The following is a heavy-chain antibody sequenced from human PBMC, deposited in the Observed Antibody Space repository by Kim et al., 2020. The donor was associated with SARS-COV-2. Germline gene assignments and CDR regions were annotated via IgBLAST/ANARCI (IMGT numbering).Heavy chain of an antibody. CDR2: IYHSGST. CDR3: ARVSKSGCSSTSCYNGSYY. CDR1: GYSISSGYY. D-gene: IGHD2-2*02. V-gene: IGHV4-38-2*02. Sequence: SETLSLTCTVSGYSISSGYYWGWIRQPPGKGLEWIGSIYHSGSTYYNPSLKSRVTISVDTSKNQFSLKLSSVTAADTAVYYCARVSKSGCSSTSCYNGSYYWGQGTLVTVSS. J-gene: IGHJ4*02.